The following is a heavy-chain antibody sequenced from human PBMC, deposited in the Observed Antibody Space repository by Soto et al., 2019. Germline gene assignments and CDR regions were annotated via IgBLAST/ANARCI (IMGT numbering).Heavy chain of an antibody. CDR2: VIPIFGTI. V-gene: IGHV1-69*01. CDR3: ARDSPSVWAYWDWFDP. CDR1: GGTFGSYG. D-gene: IGHD2-8*02. Sequence: QVQMVQSGAEVKKPGSSVKVSCKASGGTFGSYGFSWVRQAPGQGLEWLGGVIPIFGTINYAQKFQGRVTITADESTTTAYIELNSLTSEDTAVYYCARDSPSVWAYWDWFDPWGQGTLVTVSS. J-gene: IGHJ5*02.